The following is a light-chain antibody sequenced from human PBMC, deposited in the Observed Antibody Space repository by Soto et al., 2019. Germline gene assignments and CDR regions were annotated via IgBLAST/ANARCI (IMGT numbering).Light chain of an antibody. CDR2: EVT. CDR1: SSDVGGYNR. Sequence: QSVLTQPASVSGSPGQSITISCTGTSSDVGGYNRVSWYQHHPGKAPKLIIYEVTNGPSGVSNRFSGSKSGYTASLTISGLQAEDEADYYCTSWTSDTTGVFGGGTKVTVL. J-gene: IGLJ3*02. CDR3: TSWTSDTTGV. V-gene: IGLV2-14*01.